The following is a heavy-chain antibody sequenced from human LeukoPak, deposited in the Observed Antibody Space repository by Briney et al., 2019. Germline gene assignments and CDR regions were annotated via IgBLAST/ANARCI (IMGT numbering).Heavy chain of an antibody. CDR1: GGSFSGYY. J-gene: IGHJ4*02. V-gene: IGHV4-34*01. CDR2: INHSGST. CDR3: ARHGGSGYPYYFDY. D-gene: IGHD3-22*01. Sequence: PSETLSLTCAVYGGSFSGYYWSWIRQPPGKGLEWIGEINHSGSTNYNPSLKSRVTISVDTSKNQFSLKLSSVTAADTAVYYCARHGGSGYPYYFDYWGQGTLVTVSS.